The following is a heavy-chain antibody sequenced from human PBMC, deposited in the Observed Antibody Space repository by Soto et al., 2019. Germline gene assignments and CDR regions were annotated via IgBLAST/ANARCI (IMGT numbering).Heavy chain of an antibody. D-gene: IGHD3-10*01. CDR2: IKSNAYGGTI. J-gene: IGHJ4*02. CDR1: GITFSNVW. V-gene: IGHV3-15*01. CDR3: TTGSRWFVEF. Sequence: EVQLVESGGGLVIPAGSLRLSCAASGITFSNVWVTWVRQAPGKGLEWVGRIKSNAYGGTIDYAAPVRGRFTISRDDSQNTGVLQMHSLKPEDSAIYYCTTGSRWFVEFWGQGTRVTVSS.